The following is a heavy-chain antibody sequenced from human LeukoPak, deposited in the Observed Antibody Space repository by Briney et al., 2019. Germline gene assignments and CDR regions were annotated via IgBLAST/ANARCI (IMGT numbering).Heavy chain of an antibody. Sequence: GRSLRLSCAASGFTFSSFAMHWVRQAPGKGLEWVAVISSDGSNKYYADSVKGRFTISRDNSKNTLYLQMNSLRPEDTAVYSCARVGRGYSFKVYYFDYWGQGTLVTVSS. CDR3: ARVGRGYSFKVYYFDY. CDR1: GFTFSSFA. CDR2: ISSDGSNK. D-gene: IGHD5-18*01. V-gene: IGHV3-30*04. J-gene: IGHJ4*02.